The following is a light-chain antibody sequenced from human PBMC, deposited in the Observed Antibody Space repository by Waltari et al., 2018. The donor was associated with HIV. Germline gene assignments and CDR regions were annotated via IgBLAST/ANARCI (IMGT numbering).Light chain of an antibody. J-gene: IGLJ2*01. V-gene: IGLV6-57*01. CDR2: EDN. CDR3: QSYDTTTPVV. Sequence: NFMLTQPHSVSESPGKTVSISCTRSSGSIASSYVQWYQQRPGSSPTAVIFEDNQRPSGDPERFSGSIDSSSNSASLTISGLKTEDEADYYCQSYDTTTPVVFGGGTRLTVL. CDR1: SGSIASSY.